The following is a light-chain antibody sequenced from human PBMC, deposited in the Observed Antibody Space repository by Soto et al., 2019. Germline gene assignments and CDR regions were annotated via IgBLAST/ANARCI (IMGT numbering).Light chain of an antibody. CDR2: DVS. J-gene: IGLJ2*01. CDR3: SSYTSSSTVV. CDR1: SSDVGGYNY. V-gene: IGLV2-14*01. Sequence: QSALTQPASVAGSPGQSITISCTGTSSDVGGYNYVSWYQQHPGKAPKLMIYDVSNRPSGVSNRFSGSKAGNTASLTISGLQAEDEADDYCSSYTSSSTVVFGGGTEVTVL.